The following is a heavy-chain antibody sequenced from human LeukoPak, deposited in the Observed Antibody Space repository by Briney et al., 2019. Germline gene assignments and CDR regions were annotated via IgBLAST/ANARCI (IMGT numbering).Heavy chain of an antibody. V-gene: IGHV1-8*01. D-gene: IGHD5-18*01. CDR1: GYTFTSYD. CDR3: ARDPGYSYGPTWNWFDP. Sequence: EASVKVSCKASGYTFTSYDINWVRQATGQGLEWMGWMNPNSGNTGYAQKFQGRVTVTRNTSISTAYMELSSLRSEDTAVYYCARDPGYSYGPTWNWFDPWGQGTLSPSPQ. CDR2: MNPNSGNT. J-gene: IGHJ5*02.